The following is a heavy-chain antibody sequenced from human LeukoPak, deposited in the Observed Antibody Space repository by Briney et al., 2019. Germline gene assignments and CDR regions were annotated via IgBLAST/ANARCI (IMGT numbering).Heavy chain of an antibody. J-gene: IGHJ3*02. V-gene: IGHV3-15*01. CDR1: GFTFSNDW. Sequence: GGSLRLSCAASGFTFSNDWMSWVRQAPGKGLEWVGCIKSKTDGGTTDYAAPVKGRFTISRDESKNTLYLQMNSLKTEETAVYYCTTDLYYDSSGYYYGGFNAFDIWGQGTMVTVSS. CDR2: IKSKTDGGTT. D-gene: IGHD3-22*01. CDR3: TTDLYYDSSGYYYGGFNAFDI.